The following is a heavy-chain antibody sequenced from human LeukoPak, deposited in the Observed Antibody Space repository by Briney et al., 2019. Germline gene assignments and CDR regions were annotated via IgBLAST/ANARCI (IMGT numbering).Heavy chain of an antibody. CDR1: GYTFTSYY. Sequence: GASVKVSCKASGYTFTSYYMHWVRQAPGQGLEWMGIINPSGGSTSYAQKFQGRVTITRDTSTSIVYMELSSLRSEDTAVYYCARDGGYYYYMDVWGKGTTVTVSS. D-gene: IGHD3-16*01. CDR3: ARDGGYYYYMDV. J-gene: IGHJ6*03. CDR2: INPSGGST. V-gene: IGHV1-46*01.